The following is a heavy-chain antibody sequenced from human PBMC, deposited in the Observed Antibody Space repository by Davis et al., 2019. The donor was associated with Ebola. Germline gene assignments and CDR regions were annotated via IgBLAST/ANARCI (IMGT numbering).Heavy chain of an antibody. D-gene: IGHD3-3*01. CDR3: AKDLGDFWSSYYYISHGMDV. CDR1: GFTFSTYA. CDR2: ISGSGDST. V-gene: IGHV3-23*01. Sequence: GGSLRLSCAASGFTFSTYAMNWVRQAPGKGLEWVSGISGSGDSTYYADSVKGRLTISRDNSKSTLYLQMNSLRAEDTAVYYCAKDLGDFWSSYYYISHGMDVWGKGTTVTVS. J-gene: IGHJ6*04.